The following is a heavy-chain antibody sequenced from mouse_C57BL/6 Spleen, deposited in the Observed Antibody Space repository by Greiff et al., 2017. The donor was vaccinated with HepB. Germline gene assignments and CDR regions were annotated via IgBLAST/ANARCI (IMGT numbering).Heavy chain of an antibody. Sequence: QVQLQQPGTELVKPGASVKLSCKASGYTFTSYWMHWVKQRPGQGLEWIGNINPSNGGTNYNEKFKSKATLTVDNSSSTAYMQLSSLTSEDSAVYDCAKEGGPYWYFDVWGTGTTVTVSS. CDR2: INPSNGGT. V-gene: IGHV1-53*01. CDR1: GYTFTSYW. CDR3: AKEGGPYWYFDV. J-gene: IGHJ1*03.